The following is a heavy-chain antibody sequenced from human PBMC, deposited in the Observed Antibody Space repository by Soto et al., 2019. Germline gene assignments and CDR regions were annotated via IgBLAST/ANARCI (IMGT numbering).Heavy chain of an antibody. CDR3: ARTAMVTRDYYYGRDV. CDR1: GYSFTSYW. D-gene: IGHD5-18*01. V-gene: IGHV5-51*01. Sequence: GESLKISCKGSGYSFTSYWIGWVRQMPGKGLEWMGIIYPGDSDTRYSPSFQGQVTISADKSISTAYLRWSSLKASDTAMYYCARTAMVTRDYYYGRDVWGQGTTFTFS. CDR2: IYPGDSDT. J-gene: IGHJ6*02.